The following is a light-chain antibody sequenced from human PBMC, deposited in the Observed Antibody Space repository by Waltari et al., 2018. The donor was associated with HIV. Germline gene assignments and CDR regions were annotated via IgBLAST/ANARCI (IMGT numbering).Light chain of an antibody. Sequence: QSALTQPVSVSGSPGQSITISCTGTSSDVFNYNYVSWYQQHPDKAPKLMIYEVSNRPSGVSNLFSGSKSGNTASLTISGLQAEDEADYYCSSYTRSSTYVFGTGTKVTVL. J-gene: IGLJ1*01. CDR1: SSDVFNYNY. CDR2: EVS. V-gene: IGLV2-14*01. CDR3: SSYTRSSTYV.